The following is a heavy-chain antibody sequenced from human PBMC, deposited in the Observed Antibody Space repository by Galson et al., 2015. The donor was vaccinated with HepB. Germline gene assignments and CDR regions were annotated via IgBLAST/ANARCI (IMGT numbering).Heavy chain of an antibody. J-gene: IGHJ3*02. CDR1: GYTFTSYG. CDR3: ARDFFGSGWGEVLEGAFDI. Sequence: SVKVSCKASGYTFTSYGISWVRQAPGQGLEWMGWISAYNGNTNYAQKLQGRVTMTTDTSTSTAYMELRSLRSDDTAVYYCARDFFGSGWGEVLEGAFDIWGQGTMVTVSS. CDR2: ISAYNGNT. D-gene: IGHD6-25*01. V-gene: IGHV1-18*01.